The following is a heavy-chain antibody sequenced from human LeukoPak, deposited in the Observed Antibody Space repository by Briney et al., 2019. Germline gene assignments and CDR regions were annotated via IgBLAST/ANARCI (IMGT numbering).Heavy chain of an antibody. Sequence: GGSLRLSCAASGFTPETYPMHWVRQAPDKGLEWVALVSLDGTNKHYAGSVKGRFTVSRDNSKNTVYLEMNSLTSEDTAVYYCVRVIWRNGYDFFDYWGQGTLVTVSS. CDR2: VSLDGTNK. CDR1: GFTPETYP. J-gene: IGHJ4*02. CDR3: VRVIWRNGYDFFDY. D-gene: IGHD5-12*01. V-gene: IGHV3-30-3*01.